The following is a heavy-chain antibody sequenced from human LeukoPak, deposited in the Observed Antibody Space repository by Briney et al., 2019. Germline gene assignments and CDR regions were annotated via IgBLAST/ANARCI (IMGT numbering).Heavy chain of an antibody. CDR3: ARGEGYSHPGDVFDY. J-gene: IGHJ4*02. V-gene: IGHV1-69*04. CDR1: GGTFSSYA. D-gene: IGHD5-24*01. Sequence: ASVKVSCKASGGTFSSYAISWVRQAPGQGLEWMGRIIPILGIANYAQKFQGRVTITADKSTSTAYMELSSLRSEDTAVYYCARGEGYSHPGDVFDYWGQGTLVTVSS. CDR2: IIPILGIA.